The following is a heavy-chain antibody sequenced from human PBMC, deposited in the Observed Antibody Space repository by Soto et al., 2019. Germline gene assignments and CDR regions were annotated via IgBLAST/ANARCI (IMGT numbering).Heavy chain of an antibody. D-gene: IGHD3-10*01. J-gene: IGHJ6*02. CDR2: IYYNGTT. Sequence: LSLTCTVSGGIINNPDYFWSWIRQTPGKGLEWIGYIYYNGTTSYNPSLGSRLVISMDPSQNQFSLRLTSVSAADTATYYCARDQFYYWRSGYSYNYYYGMDLWGQGTTVTAP. CDR1: GGIINNPDYF. V-gene: IGHV4-30-4*01. CDR3: ARDQFYYWRSGYSYNYYYGMDL.